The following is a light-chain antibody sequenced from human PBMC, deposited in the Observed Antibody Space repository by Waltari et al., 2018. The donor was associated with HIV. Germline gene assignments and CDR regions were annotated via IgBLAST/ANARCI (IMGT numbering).Light chain of an antibody. CDR1: QKILFSSTNKNY. CDR2: WAY. V-gene: IGKV4-1*01. J-gene: IGKJ1*01. CDR3: QQYYSTPRT. Sequence: DIVLTQSPDSLAVSLGERATMNCKSSQKILFSSTNKNYLSWYQQRPGQPPRLLIYWAYSRESGVPERFTGSGSGTNFTLTISRLQADDVAVYFCQQYYSTPRTFGQGTKV.